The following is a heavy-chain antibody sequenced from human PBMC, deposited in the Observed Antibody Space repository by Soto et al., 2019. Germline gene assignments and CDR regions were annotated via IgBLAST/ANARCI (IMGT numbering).Heavy chain of an antibody. V-gene: IGHV3-21*01. J-gene: IGHJ6*02. D-gene: IGHD1-1*01. CDR1: GFTFSSYN. CDR2: ISSSSSYI. CDR3: ASTRRDAYNNYYYYYGMDV. Sequence: EVQLVESGGGLVKPGGSLRLSCAASGFTFSSYNMNWVRQAPGKGLEWVSSISSSSSYIYYADSVKGRFTISRDNAKNSLYLQMNSLRAEDTAVYYCASTRRDAYNNYYYYYGMDVWGPGTTVTVSS.